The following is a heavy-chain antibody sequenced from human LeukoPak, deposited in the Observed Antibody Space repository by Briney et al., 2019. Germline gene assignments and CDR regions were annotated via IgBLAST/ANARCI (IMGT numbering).Heavy chain of an antibody. J-gene: IGHJ4*02. D-gene: IGHD3-22*01. V-gene: IGHV5-51*01. CDR1: GYSFTSYW. Sequence: GESLKISCKGSGYSFTSYWIGWVRQMPGKGLEWMGIIYPGDSDTRYSPSFQGQVTISADKSISTAYLQWSSLKASDTAMYYCARRTYYYDSGGYYYYYFDYWGQGTLVTVSS. CDR3: ARRTYYYDSGGYYYYYFDY. CDR2: IYPGDSDT.